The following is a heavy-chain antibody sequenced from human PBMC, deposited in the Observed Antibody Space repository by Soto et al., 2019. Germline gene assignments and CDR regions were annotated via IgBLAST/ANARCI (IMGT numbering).Heavy chain of an antibody. CDR2: ASYDGSET. CDR1: GFDFRSYG. V-gene: IGHV3-30*03. Sequence: QVQLVESGGGVVQPGRSLKLACAASGFDFRSYGIHWVRQAPGRGLEWVAAASYDGSETYYADSAKGRFTVSKEISKNTVFLQMNALRHEDTALYFCVRDSRWPILNIDSCGQGTLVTVSS. J-gene: IGHJ4*02. CDR3: VRDSRWPILNIDS.